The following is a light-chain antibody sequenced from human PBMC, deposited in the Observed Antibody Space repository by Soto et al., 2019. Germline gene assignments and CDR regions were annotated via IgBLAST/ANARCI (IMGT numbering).Light chain of an antibody. Sequence: QSALTQPASVSGSPGQSITISCSGTSSDVGGYNYVSWYQQHPGKAPKLMIYEVSNRPSGVSNRFSGPKSGNTASLTISGLQAEDEADYYCSSYTRYTPVVFGGGTKVTVL. CDR1: SSDVGGYNY. CDR2: EVS. J-gene: IGLJ2*01. V-gene: IGLV2-14*01. CDR3: SSYTRYTPVV.